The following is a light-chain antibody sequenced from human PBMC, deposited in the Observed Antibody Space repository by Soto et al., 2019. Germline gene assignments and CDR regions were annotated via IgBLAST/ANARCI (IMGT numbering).Light chain of an antibody. V-gene: IGKV3-11*01. J-gene: IGKJ1*01. CDR3: QQRGNLWA. Sequence: EIVLTQSPGTLSLSPGERATLSCRASQSISRSLAWYQKKPGQAPRLLIHDASNRATGIPARFSGSWSGTDFTLTISSLEPEDFAVYYCQQRGNLWAFGQGTKVEVK. CDR1: QSISRS. CDR2: DAS.